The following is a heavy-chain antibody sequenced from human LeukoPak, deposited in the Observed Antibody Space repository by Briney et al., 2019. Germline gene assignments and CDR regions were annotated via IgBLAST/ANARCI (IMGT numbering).Heavy chain of an antibody. D-gene: IGHD1/OR15-1a*01. J-gene: IGHJ4*02. V-gene: IGHV3-15*01. Sequence: GGSLRLSCAASGFTFSNAWMSWVRQAPGKGLEWVGRIKSKTDGGTTDYAAPVKGRFTISRDDSKNTLYLQMNSLRAEDTAVYYCAKGTEGIDYWGQGTLVTVSS. CDR3: AKGTEGIDY. CDR1: GFTFSNAW. CDR2: IKSKTDGGTT.